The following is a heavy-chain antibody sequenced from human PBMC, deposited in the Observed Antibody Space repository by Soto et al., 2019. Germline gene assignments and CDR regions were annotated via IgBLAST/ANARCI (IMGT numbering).Heavy chain of an antibody. V-gene: IGHV4-34*01. CDR2: INHSGST. CDR3: ARLSGEYSSSSGRTGGHYFDY. CDR1: GGSFSGYY. Sequence: PSETLSLTCAVYGGSFSGYYWSWIRQPPGKGLEWIGEINHSGSTNYNPSLKSRVTISVDTSKNQFSLKLSSVTAADTAVYYCARLSGEYSSSSGRTGGHYFDYWGQGTLVTVSS. J-gene: IGHJ4*02. D-gene: IGHD6-6*01.